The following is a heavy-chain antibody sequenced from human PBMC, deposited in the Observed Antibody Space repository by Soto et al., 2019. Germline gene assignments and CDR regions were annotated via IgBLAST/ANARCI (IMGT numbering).Heavy chain of an antibody. D-gene: IGHD3-22*01. CDR2: IYYSGST. CDR1: GGSISSGGYY. V-gene: IGHV4-31*03. CDR3: ARVPHSYDDSSGRHDAFDI. J-gene: IGHJ3*02. Sequence: PSETLSLTCTVSGGSISSGGYYWSWIRQHPGKGLEWIGYIYYSGSTCYNPSLKSRVTISVDTSKNQFSLKLSSVTAADTAVYYCARVPHSYDDSSGRHDAFDIWGQGTMVTVSS.